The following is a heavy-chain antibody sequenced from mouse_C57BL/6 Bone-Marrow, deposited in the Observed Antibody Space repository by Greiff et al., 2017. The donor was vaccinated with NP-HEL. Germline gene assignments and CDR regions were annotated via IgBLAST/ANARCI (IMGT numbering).Heavy chain of an antibody. Sequence: VQLQQPGAELVKPGASVKLSCKASGYTFTSYWMQWVKQRPGQGLEWIGEIDPSDSYTNYNQKFKGKATLTVDTSSSTAYMQLSSLTSEDSAVYYCARRGKEVYYGSSYCYWYFDVWGTGTTVTVSS. D-gene: IGHD1-1*01. J-gene: IGHJ1*03. CDR2: IDPSDSYT. CDR3: ARRGKEVYYGSSYCYWYFDV. CDR1: GYTFTSYW. V-gene: IGHV1-50*01.